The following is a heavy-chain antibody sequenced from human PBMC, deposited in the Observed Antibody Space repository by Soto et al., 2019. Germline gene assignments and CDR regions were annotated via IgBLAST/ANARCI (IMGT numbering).Heavy chain of an antibody. D-gene: IGHD6-19*01. J-gene: IGHJ4*01. CDR1: GFTFSSYA. Sequence: EVQLLESGGGLVQPGGSLRLSCAASGFTFSSYAMNWVRQAPGKGLEWVSVISGSGGSTYYADSVKGRFTISRDNSKNPLYLQMNSLRAEDTAVYYCASRSSGWYFDYWGHGTLVTVSS. CDR3: ASRSSGWYFDY. V-gene: IGHV3-23*01. CDR2: ISGSGGST.